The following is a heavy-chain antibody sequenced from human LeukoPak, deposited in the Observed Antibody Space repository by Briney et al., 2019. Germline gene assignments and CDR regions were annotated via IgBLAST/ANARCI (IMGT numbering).Heavy chain of an antibody. CDR3: AKRPADYGDYVTYFDY. CDR1: GFSFISYG. Sequence: SLRLSCAASGFSFISYGMHWVRQAPGKGLEWVGVISYDGRNKNYADSVKGRFTISRDNSKDTLYLRMNSLRDDDTAVYYCAKRPADYGDYVTYFDYWGEGTLVTLSS. V-gene: IGHV3-30*18. J-gene: IGHJ4*02. D-gene: IGHD4-17*01. CDR2: ISYDGRNK.